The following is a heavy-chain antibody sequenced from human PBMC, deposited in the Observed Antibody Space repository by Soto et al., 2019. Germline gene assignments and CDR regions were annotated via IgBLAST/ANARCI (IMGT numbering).Heavy chain of an antibody. CDR2: FRAGGDDGTT. J-gene: IGHJ4*02. CDR3: AKKVNSGPGSQYFDY. Sequence: ETLSLTCAGYGGSFSGYYWSWVRQAPGKGLEWVSGFRAGGDDGTTYYADSVKGRFTISRDNSKNTLFLQMNSLRAEDTAIYYCAKKVNSGPGSQYFDYWGQGTLVTVSS. V-gene: IGHV3-23*01. D-gene: IGHD3-10*01. CDR1: GGSFSGYY.